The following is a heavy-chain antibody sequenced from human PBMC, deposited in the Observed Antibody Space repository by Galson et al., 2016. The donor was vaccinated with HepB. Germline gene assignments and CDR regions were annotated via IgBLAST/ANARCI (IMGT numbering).Heavy chain of an antibody. CDR2: IYYIGGT. J-gene: IGHJ3*02. CDR3: ARHKAVAGGDAFDI. Sequence: ETLSLTCAVSGGSISSSNWWSWVRQHPGQGLQWIGYIYYIGGTDYNPSLKSRATISVDTSRNQLSLKVSPVTAADTAVYYCARHKAVAGGDAFDIWGQGTVVTVSS. D-gene: IGHD6-19*01. CDR1: GGSISSSNW. V-gene: IGHV4-4*02.